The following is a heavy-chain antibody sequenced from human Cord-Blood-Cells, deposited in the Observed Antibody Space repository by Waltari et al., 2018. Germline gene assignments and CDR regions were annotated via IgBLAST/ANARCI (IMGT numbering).Heavy chain of an antibody. CDR1: GDTFTGSY. D-gene: IGHD1-1*01. V-gene: IGHV1-2*04. Sequence: QVQLVQSGAEVKKPGASEQVSCKAYGDTFTGSYIHWLPLPPGQGLEWMGWINPNSGGTNYAQKFQGWVTMTRDTSISTAYMELSRLRSDDTAVYYCARDLGEGTEYNWFDPWGQGTLVTVSS. CDR3: ARDLGEGTEYNWFDP. CDR2: INPNSGGT. J-gene: IGHJ5*02.